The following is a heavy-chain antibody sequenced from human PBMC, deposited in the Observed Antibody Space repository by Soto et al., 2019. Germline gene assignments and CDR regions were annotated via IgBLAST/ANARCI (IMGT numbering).Heavy chain of an antibody. D-gene: IGHD2-2*01. CDR1: GYSFTSYW. CDR2: IYPGDSDT. V-gene: IGHV5-51*01. CDR3: ARAYCSSTSCYSHYYGMDV. Sequence: GESLKISCKGSGYSFTSYWIGWVRQMPGKGLEWMGIIYPGDSDTRYSPSFQGQVTISADKSISTAYLQWSSLKASDTAMYYCARAYCSSTSCYSHYYGMDVWGQGTTVTLSS. J-gene: IGHJ6*02.